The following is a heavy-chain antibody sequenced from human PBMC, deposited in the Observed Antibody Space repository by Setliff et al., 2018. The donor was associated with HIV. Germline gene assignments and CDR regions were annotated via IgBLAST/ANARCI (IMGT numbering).Heavy chain of an antibody. CDR2: ISVYNGNT. V-gene: IGHV1-18*01. CDR3: ARVYCSGGSCFTFDY. D-gene: IGHD2-15*01. J-gene: IGHJ4*02. CDR1: GYTFTSYG. Sequence: ASVKVSCKASGYTFTSYGVTWVRQAPGQGLEWMGWISVYNGNTNYAQKLQGRVTMTTDTSTSTAYMELRSLKSDDTAVYYCARVYCSGGSCFTFDYWGQGTLVTVSS.